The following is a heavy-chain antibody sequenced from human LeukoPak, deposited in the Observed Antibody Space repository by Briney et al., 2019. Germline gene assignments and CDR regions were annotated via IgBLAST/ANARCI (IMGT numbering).Heavy chain of an antibody. V-gene: IGHV3-21*01. D-gene: IGHD1-26*01. CDR2: ISSSSSYI. J-gene: IGHJ4*02. CDR3: ARDKIVGATYFDC. Sequence: PGGSLRLSCAASGFTFSSYSMNWVRQAPGKGLEWVSFISSSSSYIYYADSVKGRFTISRDNAKNSLYLQMNSLRAEDTAVYYCARDKIVGATYFDCWGQGTLVTVSS. CDR1: GFTFSSYS.